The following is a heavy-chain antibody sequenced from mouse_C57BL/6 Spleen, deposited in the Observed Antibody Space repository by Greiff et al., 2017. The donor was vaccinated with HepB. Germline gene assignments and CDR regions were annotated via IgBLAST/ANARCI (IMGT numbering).Heavy chain of an antibody. Sequence: VQLVESGAELVRPGASVTLSCKASGYTFTDYEMHWVKQTPVHGLEWIGAIDPETGGTAYNQKFKGKAILTADKSSSTAYMELRSLTSEDSAVYYCTRLGVLRLGDYWGQGTTLTVSS. V-gene: IGHV1-15*01. CDR1: GYTFTDYE. CDR3: TRLGVLRLGDY. CDR2: IDPETGGT. J-gene: IGHJ2*01. D-gene: IGHD1-2*01.